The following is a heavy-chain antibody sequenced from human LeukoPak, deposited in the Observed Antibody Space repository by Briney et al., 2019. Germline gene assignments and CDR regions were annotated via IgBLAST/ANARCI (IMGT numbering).Heavy chain of an antibody. J-gene: IGHJ4*02. Sequence: ASVKVSCKASVGTFSSYVLSWVRQAPGQGLEWMGRINPNTGDTNSARKFQGRVSMTRDTSISTVYKELSRLRSDDTAVYYCERDRGDDTVSYFDYWGQGTLVTVSS. CDR3: ERDRGDDTVSYFDY. CDR1: VGTFSSYV. CDR2: INPNTGDT. D-gene: IGHD3-22*01. V-gene: IGHV1-2*06.